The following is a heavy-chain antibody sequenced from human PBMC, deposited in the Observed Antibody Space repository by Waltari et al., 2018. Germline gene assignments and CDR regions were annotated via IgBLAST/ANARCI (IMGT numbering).Heavy chain of an antibody. CDR2: IIPSYGTA. Sequence: QVQLVQSGAEVKKPGSSVKVSCKASGGTFSSYAISWVRQAPGQGLEWMGRIIPSYGTANYAQKFQGRVTITADKATSTAYMELSSLRSEDTAVYYCARVKYQLLEKNWFDPWGQGTLVTVSS. D-gene: IGHD2-2*01. CDR3: ARVKYQLLEKNWFDP. V-gene: IGHV1-69*08. J-gene: IGHJ5*02. CDR1: GGTFSSYA.